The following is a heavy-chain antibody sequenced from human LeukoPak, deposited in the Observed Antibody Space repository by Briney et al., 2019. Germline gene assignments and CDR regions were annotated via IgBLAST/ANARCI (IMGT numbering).Heavy chain of an antibody. D-gene: IGHD3-22*01. Sequence: GGSLRLSCAASGFTFSSYAMSWVRQAPGKGLEWVSAISGSGGSTYYADSVKGRFTISRDNSKNTLYLQMNSLRAEDTAVYYCAKVTWYYDSSGPPRTFDPWGQGTLVTVSS. V-gene: IGHV3-23*01. CDR3: AKVTWYYDSSGPPRTFDP. J-gene: IGHJ5*02. CDR2: ISGSGGST. CDR1: GFTFSSYA.